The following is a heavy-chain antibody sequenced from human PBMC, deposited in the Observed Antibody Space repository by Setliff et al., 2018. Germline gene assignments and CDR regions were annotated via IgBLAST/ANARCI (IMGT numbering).Heavy chain of an antibody. CDR1: GESFSGYF. CDR2: IYYTGSA. J-gene: IGHJ4*02. CDR3: ARLGATVKRGYFDF. V-gene: IGHV4-34*01. Sequence: SETLSLTCAVYGESFSGYFWSWIRQTPEKGLEWIGSIYYTGSADYNPSLKSRVTLSVDTSKNQFSLNLSSVTAADTAVYYCARLGATVKRGYFDFWGQGTLVTVSS. D-gene: IGHD1-26*01.